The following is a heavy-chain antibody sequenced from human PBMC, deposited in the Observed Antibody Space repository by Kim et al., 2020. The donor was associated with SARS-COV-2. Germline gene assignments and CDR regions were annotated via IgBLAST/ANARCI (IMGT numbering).Heavy chain of an antibody. CDR3: ARDDVDTAMAGFDY. Sequence: GGSLRLSCAASGFTFSSYWMSWVRQAPGKGLEWVANIKQDGSEKYYVGSVKGRFTISRDNAKNSLYLQMNSLRAEDTAVYYCARDDVDTAMAGFDYWGQGTLVTVSS. J-gene: IGHJ4*02. D-gene: IGHD5-18*01. V-gene: IGHV3-7*01. CDR1: GFTFSSYW. CDR2: IKQDGSEK.